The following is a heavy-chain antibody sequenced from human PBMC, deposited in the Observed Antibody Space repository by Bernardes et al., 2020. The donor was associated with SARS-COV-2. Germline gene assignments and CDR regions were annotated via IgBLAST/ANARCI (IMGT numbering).Heavy chain of an antibody. Sequence: SETLSLTCTVSGDSVSSSSYFWGWIRQPPGKGLEWPGRLYSGGITYYNPSLKSRATISVATSKNQFSLQLTSVTAADTAMYYCASTPVTMILVVITYYYFDLWGRGTLVTVSS. J-gene: IGHJ2*01. CDR1: GDSVSSSSYF. D-gene: IGHD3-22*01. V-gene: IGHV4-39*01. CDR2: LYSGGIT. CDR3: ASTPVTMILVVITYYYFDL.